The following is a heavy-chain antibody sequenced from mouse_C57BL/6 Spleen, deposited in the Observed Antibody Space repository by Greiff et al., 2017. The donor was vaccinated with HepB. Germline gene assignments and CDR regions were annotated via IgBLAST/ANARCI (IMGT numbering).Heavy chain of an antibody. CDR1: GYTFTDYY. J-gene: IGHJ1*03. D-gene: IGHD1-1*01. V-gene: IGHV1-76*01. Sequence: QVHVKQSGAELVRPGASVKLSCKASGYTFTDYYINWVKQRPGQGLEWIARIYPGSGNTYYNEKFKGKATLTAEKSSSTAYMHLSSLTSEDSAVYFCARGSYYYGSSYWYFDVWGTGTTVTVSS. CDR3: ARGSYYYGSSYWYFDV. CDR2: IYPGSGNT.